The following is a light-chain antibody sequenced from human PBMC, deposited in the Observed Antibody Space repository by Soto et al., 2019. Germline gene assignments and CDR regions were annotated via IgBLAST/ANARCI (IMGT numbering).Light chain of an antibody. CDR3: QHYNSYPLT. CDR1: QSIDTW. CDR2: WAS. J-gene: IGKJ4*01. Sequence: DIQMTQSPSTLSASIGDRVTITCRASQSIDTWLAWFQQKPGKAPKLLVYWASNLQSGVPSRFSGSGSGTEFTLTISSLQPDDFATYYCQHYNSYPLTFGGGTRVE. V-gene: IGKV1-5*03.